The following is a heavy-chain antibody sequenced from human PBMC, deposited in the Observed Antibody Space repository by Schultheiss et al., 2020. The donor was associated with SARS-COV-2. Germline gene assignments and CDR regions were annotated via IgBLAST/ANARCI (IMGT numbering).Heavy chain of an antibody. CDR3: ARGHGTTVDGMDV. Sequence: SETLSLTCSVSNGSIGRHPWTWIRQSPGKGLEWIGEIYHSGSTNYNPSLKSRVTISVDTSKNQFSLKLSSVTAADTAVYYCARGHGTTVDGMDVWGQGTTVTVSS. V-gene: IGHV4-34*01. CDR1: NGSIGRHP. J-gene: IGHJ6*02. CDR2: IYHSGST. D-gene: IGHD4-23*01.